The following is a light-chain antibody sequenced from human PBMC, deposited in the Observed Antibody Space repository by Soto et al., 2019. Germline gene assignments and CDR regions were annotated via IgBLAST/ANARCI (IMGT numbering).Light chain of an antibody. Sequence: DIVLTQSPATLSLSPGDRATLSCRASQSVSSSLAWYQQKTCQAPRLLIYDVFTRATGTPARFSGSGFGTDFTLTSSSLESEDFAVYYCQQRSTWPNTFGQGTRLDIK. V-gene: IGKV3-11*01. CDR1: QSVSSS. CDR3: QQRSTWPNT. J-gene: IGKJ2*01. CDR2: DVF.